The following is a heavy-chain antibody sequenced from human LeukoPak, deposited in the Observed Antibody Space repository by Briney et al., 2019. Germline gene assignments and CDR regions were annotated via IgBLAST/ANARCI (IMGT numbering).Heavy chain of an antibody. J-gene: IGHJ4*02. CDR3: ARDVGYFGSGSYPDYFDY. D-gene: IGHD3-10*01. CDR1: GLTLSSYW. Sequence: GGSLRLSCAASGLTLSSYWMHWVRQAPGKGLVWVSRINSAGSSISYGDSVKGRFTTSRDDAMNTLYLQMNSLRAEDTAVYYCARDVGYFGSGSYPDYFDYWGQGILVTVSS. V-gene: IGHV3-74*01. CDR2: INSAGSSI.